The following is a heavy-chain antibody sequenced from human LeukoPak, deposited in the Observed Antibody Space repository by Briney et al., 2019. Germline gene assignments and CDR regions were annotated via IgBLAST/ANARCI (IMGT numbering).Heavy chain of an antibody. Sequence: GGSLRLSCAASGFTFSSYETNWVRQAPGKGLEWVSYISSSGSTIYYADSVKGRFTISRDNAKNSLYLQMNSLRAEDTAVYYCARDFVWERRYYYGMDVWGQGTKVTVSS. J-gene: IGHJ6*02. V-gene: IGHV3-48*03. CDR3: ARDFVWERRYYYGMDV. CDR1: GFTFSSYE. D-gene: IGHD1-26*01. CDR2: ISSSGSTI.